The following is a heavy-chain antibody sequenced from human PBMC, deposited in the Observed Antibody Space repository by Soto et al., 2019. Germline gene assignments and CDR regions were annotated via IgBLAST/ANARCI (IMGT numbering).Heavy chain of an antibody. V-gene: IGHV3-21*01. J-gene: IGHJ5*02. CDR3: ASELPRTPLSSVVSGNWFEP. Sequence: GGSLRLSCAASGFTFSSYSMNWVRQAPGKGLEWVASISISSSYIDYADSVKGRFTISRDNAKNSLHLQMNSLRAEDTAVYHCASELPRTPLSSVVSGNWFEPWGRGTLVTVSS. CDR2: ISISSSYI. D-gene: IGHD2-15*01. CDR1: GFTFSSYS.